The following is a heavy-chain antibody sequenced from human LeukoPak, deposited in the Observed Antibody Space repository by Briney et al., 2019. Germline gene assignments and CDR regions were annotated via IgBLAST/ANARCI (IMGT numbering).Heavy chain of an antibody. CDR3: ARAYSSGWYGYYYFDY. D-gene: IGHD6-19*01. Sequence: SEALSLTCTVSGGSISSYYWSWIRQPAGKGLEWIGRIYTSGSTNYNPSLKSRVTMSVDTSKNQFSLKLSSVTAADTAVYYCARAYSSGWYGYYYFDYWGQGTLVTVSS. CDR2: IYTSGST. CDR1: GGSISSYY. J-gene: IGHJ4*02. V-gene: IGHV4-4*07.